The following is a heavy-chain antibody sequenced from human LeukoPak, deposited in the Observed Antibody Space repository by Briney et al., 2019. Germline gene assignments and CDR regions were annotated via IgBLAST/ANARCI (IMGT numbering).Heavy chain of an antibody. CDR1: GLSVSTKY. CDR2: LYSGSST. Sequence: PGGSLRLSCEGSGLSVSTKYMNWVRQAPGKGLEWVSILYSGSSTYYTDSVKGRFTVSRDDSKNTLYLHMNSLGVEDTAVYYCARVGDHYHWYLDVWGRGTLVTVSS. V-gene: IGHV3-53*01. D-gene: IGHD3-10*01. CDR3: ARVGDHYHWYLDV. J-gene: IGHJ2*01.